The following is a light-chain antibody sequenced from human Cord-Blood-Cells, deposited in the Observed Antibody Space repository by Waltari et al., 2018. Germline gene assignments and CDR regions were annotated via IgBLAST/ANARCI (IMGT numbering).Light chain of an antibody. V-gene: IGKV3-20*01. CDR2: GTS. CDR3: QQYGSLPQT. Sequence: EIVLTQSPGTLSLSPGERATLSCRASQSVSSSYLAWYQQTPGQAPRLLIYGTSSRATGIPDRFSGSGSGTDFTLTISRLEPEDFAVYYCQQYGSLPQTFGQGP. J-gene: IGKJ1*01. CDR1: QSVSSSY.